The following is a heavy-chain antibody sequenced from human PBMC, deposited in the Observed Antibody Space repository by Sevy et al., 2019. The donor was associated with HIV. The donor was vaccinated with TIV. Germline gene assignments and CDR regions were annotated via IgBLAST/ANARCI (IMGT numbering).Heavy chain of an antibody. CDR1: GGSFSGYY. CDR2: INHSGST. V-gene: IGHV4-34*01. CDR3: AGDHDYGDYGAFDI. D-gene: IGHD4-17*01. J-gene: IGHJ3*02. Sequence: SETLSLTCAVYGGSFSGYYWSWIRQPPGKGLEWIGEINHSGSTNYNLSLKSRVTISVDTSKNQFSLKLSSVTAADTAVYYCAGDHDYGDYGAFDIWGQGTMVTVSS.